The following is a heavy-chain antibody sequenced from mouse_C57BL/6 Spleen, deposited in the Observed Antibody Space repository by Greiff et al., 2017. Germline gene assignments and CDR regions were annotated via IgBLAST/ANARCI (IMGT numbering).Heavy chain of an antibody. V-gene: IGHV3-1*01. J-gene: IGHJ1*03. Sequence: EVQLQESGPGMVKPSQSLSLTCTVTGYSITSGYDWHWIRHFPGNKLEWMGYISYSGSTNYNPSLKSRISITHDTSKNHFFLKLNSVTTEDTATYYCARDRQGGYFDVWGTGTTVTVSS. CDR3: ARDRQGGYFDV. CDR2: ISYSGST. D-gene: IGHD3-2*01. CDR1: GYSITSGYD.